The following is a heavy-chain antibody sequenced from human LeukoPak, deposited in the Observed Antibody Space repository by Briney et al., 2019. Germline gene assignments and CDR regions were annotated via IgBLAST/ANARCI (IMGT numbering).Heavy chain of an antibody. V-gene: IGHV3-15*07. J-gene: IGHJ4*02. D-gene: IGHD5-24*01. CDR1: GFTFSNAW. CDR2: IKSKTDGGTT. Sequence: GGSLRLSCAASGFTFSNAWMNWVRQAPGKGLEWVGCIKSKTDGGTTDYAAPVKGRFTISRDDSKNTLYLQMNSLKTEDTAVYYCTTNGWLNIDYWGQGTLVTVSS. CDR3: TTNGWLNIDY.